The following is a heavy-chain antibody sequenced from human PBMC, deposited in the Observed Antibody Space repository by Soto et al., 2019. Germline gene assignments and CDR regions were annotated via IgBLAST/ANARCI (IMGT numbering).Heavy chain of an antibody. V-gene: IGHV4-31*03. Sequence: QVQLQESGPGLVKPSQTLSLTCTVSGGSISTGGYYWNWIRQHPGKGLEWIGYFYYSGSTYNNPSLNSRLTIAVNTSKKQFALKLRSVTAADTAVYDGARSVFPWGLGTLVNVSS. J-gene: IGHJ5*02. CDR2: FYYSGST. CDR3: ARSVFP. CDR1: GGSISTGGYY.